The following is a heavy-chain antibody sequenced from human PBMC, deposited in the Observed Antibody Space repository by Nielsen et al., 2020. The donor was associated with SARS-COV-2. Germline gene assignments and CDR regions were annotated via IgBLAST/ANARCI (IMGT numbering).Heavy chain of an antibody. D-gene: IGHD1-26*01. CDR3: ATIGY. V-gene: IGHV3-7*03. J-gene: IGHJ4*02. CDR1: GFTFSSYG. Sequence: GGSLRLSCAASGFTFSSYGMHWVRQAPGKGLEWVANIKQDGSEKYYVDSVKGRFTISRDNAKNSLYLQMNSLRAEDTAVYYCATIGYWGQGTLVTVSS. CDR2: IKQDGSEK.